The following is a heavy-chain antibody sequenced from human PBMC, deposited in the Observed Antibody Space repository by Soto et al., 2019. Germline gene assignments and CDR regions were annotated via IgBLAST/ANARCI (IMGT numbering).Heavy chain of an antibody. V-gene: IGHV1-18*01. D-gene: IGHD6-19*01. CDR1: GYTFTTYG. CDR2: INGYNGNT. Sequence: QVQLEQSGAEVKRPGDSMKVSCKASGYTFTTYGISWVRQAPGQGLEWMGWINGYNGNTDYPQKLQGRVTMTTDTYTSTAYMALRSLRSDDTAVYYCAREGSAPYYSYGMDVWGQGTTVTVSS. J-gene: IGHJ6*02. CDR3: AREGSAPYYSYGMDV.